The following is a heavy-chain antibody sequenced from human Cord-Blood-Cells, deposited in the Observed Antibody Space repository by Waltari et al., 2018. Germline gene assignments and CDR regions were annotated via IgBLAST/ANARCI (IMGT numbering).Heavy chain of an antibody. Sequence: EVQLVESGGGLVKPGGSLRLSCAASGFPFSSYSMKWVRQAPGKGLEWVSSISSSSSYIYYADSVKGRFTISRDNAKNSLYLQMNSLRAEDTAVYYCARKLNWYFDLWGRGTLVTVSS. CDR3: ARKLNWYFDL. CDR2: ISSSSSYI. D-gene: IGHD3-16*01. V-gene: IGHV3-21*01. CDR1: GFPFSSYS. J-gene: IGHJ2*01.